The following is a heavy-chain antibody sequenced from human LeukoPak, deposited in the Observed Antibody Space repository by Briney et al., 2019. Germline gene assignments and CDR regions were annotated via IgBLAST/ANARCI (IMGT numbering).Heavy chain of an antibody. Sequence: PSETLSLTCTVSGGSISTYYWSWIRQPPGKGLEWIGYIYYTGSTNYNPSLKSRVTISVDTSKNQFSLKLSSVTAADTAVYYCARLKGSSWYAVHWFDPWGQGTLVTVSS. D-gene: IGHD6-13*01. J-gene: IGHJ5*02. CDR2: IYYTGST. CDR1: GGSISTYY. V-gene: IGHV4-59*12. CDR3: ARLKGSSWYAVHWFDP.